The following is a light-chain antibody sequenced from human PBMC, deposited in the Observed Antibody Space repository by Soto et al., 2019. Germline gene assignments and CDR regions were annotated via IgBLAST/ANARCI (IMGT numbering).Light chain of an antibody. CDR3: QVWDSSSDRLVV. CDR1: DNGSKP. J-gene: IGLJ2*01. V-gene: IGLV3-21*02. CDR2: DNS. Sequence: SYELTQPPSVSVAPGQTARITCGGSDNGSKPVHWYQQKPGQAPVLVVFDNSDRASGIPERLSGSNSGNTATLTISRVEAGDEADCYCQVWDSSSDRLVVFGGGTKLTVL.